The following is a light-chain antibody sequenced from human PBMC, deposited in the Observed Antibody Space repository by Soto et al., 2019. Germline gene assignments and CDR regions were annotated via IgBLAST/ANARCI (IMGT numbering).Light chain of an antibody. CDR1: QNINTY. Sequence: DIQMTQSPSSLSASVGDRVTITCRASQNINTYINWYQHKPGKAPKVLIYGASSLQSGVPPRFSGSESGTDFTLTITSLQPDDIATYYCQQSYSPAYTFGQGTKLEIK. J-gene: IGKJ2*01. CDR3: QQSYSPAYT. CDR2: GAS. V-gene: IGKV1-39*01.